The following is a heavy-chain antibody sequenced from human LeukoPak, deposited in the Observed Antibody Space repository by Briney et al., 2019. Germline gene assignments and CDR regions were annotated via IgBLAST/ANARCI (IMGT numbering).Heavy chain of an antibody. CDR1: GFTSSGYF. V-gene: IGHV3-7*01. D-gene: IGHD3-22*01. CDR3: ARDRGWRSGGYYLYYFDF. J-gene: IGHJ4*02. Sequence: GGSLRLSCAASGFTSSGYFMSWVRQAPGEGLEWVASIKGDGSEKYYVDSVKGRFTISRDNAKNSLYLQMNSLRAEDTAVYFCARDRGWRSGGYYLYYFDFWGQGTLVTVSS. CDR2: IKGDGSEK.